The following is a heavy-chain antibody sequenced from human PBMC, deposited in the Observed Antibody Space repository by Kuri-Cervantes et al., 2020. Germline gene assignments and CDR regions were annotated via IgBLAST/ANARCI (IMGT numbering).Heavy chain of an antibody. CDR1: GGTFSSYG. V-gene: IGHV1-18*01. J-gene: IGHJ5*02. CDR2: ISAYNGNT. CDR3: ARDSSGYYSGWFDP. D-gene: IGHD3-22*01. Sequence: ASVKVSCKASGGTFSSYGISWVRQAPGQGLEWMGWISAYNGNTNYAQKLQGRVTMTTDTSTSTAYMELRSLRSDDTAVYYCARDSSGYYSGWFDPWGQGTLVTVSS.